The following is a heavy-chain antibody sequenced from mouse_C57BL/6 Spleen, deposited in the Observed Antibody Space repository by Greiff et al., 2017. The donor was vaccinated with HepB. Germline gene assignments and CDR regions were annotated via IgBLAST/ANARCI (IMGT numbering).Heavy chain of an antibody. CDR3: ARERRSAMDY. CDR2: ISSGSSTI. CDR1: GFTFSDYG. Sequence: VQLKESGGGLVKPGGSLKLSCAASGFTFSDYGMHWVRQAPEKGLEWVAYISSGSSTIYYADTVKGRFTISGDNAKNTLYLQMTSLRSEDSAMYYCARERRSAMDYWGQGTSVTVSS. V-gene: IGHV5-17*01. J-gene: IGHJ4*01.